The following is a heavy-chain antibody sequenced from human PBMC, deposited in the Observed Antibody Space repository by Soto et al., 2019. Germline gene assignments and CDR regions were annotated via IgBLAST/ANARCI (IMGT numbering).Heavy chain of an antibody. Sequence: PGGSLRLSCAASGFTFSDYYMSWIRQAPGKGLEWVSYISSSGSTIYYADSVKGRFTISRDNAKNSLYLQMNSLRAEDTAVYYCARGDSRITIFGVVPQYGMDVRGQGTTVTVSS. V-gene: IGHV3-11*01. CDR1: GFTFSDYY. CDR3: ARGDSRITIFGVVPQYGMDV. CDR2: ISSSGSTI. J-gene: IGHJ6*02. D-gene: IGHD3-3*01.